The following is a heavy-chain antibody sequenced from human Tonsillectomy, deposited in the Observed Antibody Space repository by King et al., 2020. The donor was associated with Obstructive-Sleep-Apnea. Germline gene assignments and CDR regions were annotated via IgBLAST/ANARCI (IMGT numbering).Heavy chain of an antibody. Sequence: VQLQESGPGLVKPSETLSLTCTVSGGSISSYYWSWIRQPPGKGLEWIGYIYYSGSTNYNPSLKSRVTISVDTSKNPFSLKLSSVTAADTAVYYCARIVVVPAAMGWFDPWGQGTLVTVSS. D-gene: IGHD2-2*01. CDR1: GGSISSYY. CDR2: IYYSGST. J-gene: IGHJ5*02. CDR3: ARIVVVPAAMGWFDP. V-gene: IGHV4-59*01.